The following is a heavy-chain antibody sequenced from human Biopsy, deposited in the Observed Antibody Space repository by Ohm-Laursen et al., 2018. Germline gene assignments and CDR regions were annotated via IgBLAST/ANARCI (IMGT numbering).Heavy chain of an antibody. D-gene: IGHD6-19*01. Sequence: SDTLSLTWAVSGDSLTSGPENWSWIRQSPGQGLEYIGFIYSGGNTNYNPSLKNRVTMSVDTSKNQFYLKLYSVTAADTAVYYCARGRRTSGWPYFDNWGQGALVIVS. CDR3: ARGRRTSGWPYFDN. CDR2: IYSGGNT. V-gene: IGHV4-61*01. J-gene: IGHJ4*02. CDR1: GDSLTSGPEN.